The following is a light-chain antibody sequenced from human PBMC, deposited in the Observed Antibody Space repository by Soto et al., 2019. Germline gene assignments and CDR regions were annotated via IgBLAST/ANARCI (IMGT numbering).Light chain of an antibody. CDR3: QQYGTSPLT. Sequence: DIVLTQAPGTLSLSPGERAALSCGASQSVSNNFLAWYQQKPGQAPRLLISGASSTATGIPDRFSGSRSGTDFTLTITRVEPEDFAVYYCQQYGTSPLTFGGGTKVDIK. CDR1: QSVSNNF. CDR2: GAS. J-gene: IGKJ4*01. V-gene: IGKV3-20*01.